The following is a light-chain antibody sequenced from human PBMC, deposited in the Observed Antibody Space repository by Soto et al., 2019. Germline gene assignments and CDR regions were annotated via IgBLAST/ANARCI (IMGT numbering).Light chain of an antibody. J-gene: IGKJ3*01. CDR3: QQLNSYPPT. CDR1: QGISSY. V-gene: IGKV1-9*01. CDR2: AAS. Sequence: DIQLTQSPSFLSASVGDRDTITCRASQGISSYLAWYHQKPGKAPKLLIYAASTLQSGVPSRFSGSGSGTEFTLTISSLQPEDFATYYCQQLNSYPPTFGPGTKVDMK.